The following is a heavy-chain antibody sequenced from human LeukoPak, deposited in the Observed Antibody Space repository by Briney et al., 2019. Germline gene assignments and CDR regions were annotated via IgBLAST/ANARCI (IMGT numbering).Heavy chain of an antibody. CDR1: GGSISPYY. Sequence: SETLSLTCTVSGGSISPYYWSWIRQPPGKGLEWIGYIYASGSTNYNPSLKSRVTISVDTSKKLLSLKLSSVTAADTAVYYCARATPLTTLDYWGQGTLVTVSS. J-gene: IGHJ4*02. D-gene: IGHD4-17*01. CDR3: ARATPLTTLDY. CDR2: IYASGST. V-gene: IGHV4-4*09.